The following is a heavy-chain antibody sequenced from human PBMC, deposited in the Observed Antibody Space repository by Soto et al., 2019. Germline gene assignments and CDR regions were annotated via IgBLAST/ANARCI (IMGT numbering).Heavy chain of an antibody. CDR3: AKKGLGSLATYCNYGDCHYAFDL. V-gene: IGHV3-23*01. CDR1: GFTFSNYA. J-gene: IGHJ3*01. D-gene: IGHD2-21*02. Sequence: EVQLLESGGGLVQPGGSLRLSCAASGFTFSNYAMSWVRQAPGKGLEWVSTVSRGGDGTYYADSVKGRFTISRDNPRNTVYLQMNRLRAEDTAVYYCAKKGLGSLATYCNYGDCHYAFDLWGQGTIVTVSS. CDR2: VSRGGDGT.